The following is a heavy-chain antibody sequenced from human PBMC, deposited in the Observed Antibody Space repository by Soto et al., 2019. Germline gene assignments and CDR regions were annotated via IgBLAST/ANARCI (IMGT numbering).Heavy chain of an antibody. CDR2: TDDNDHK. J-gene: IGHJ5*02. CDR3: ARLLKGGTSDWNQIDL. V-gene: IGHV2-70*01. D-gene: IGHD1-1*01. CDR1: GFSLTSSGMS. Sequence: SGPTLVNPTQTLTLTCTFSGFSLTSSGMSVTWIRQPPGKALEWLALTDDNDHKYYNSSLRTRLTLSKDTSKNHVVLTMTNMDPVDTGIYLCARLLKGGTSDWNQIDLWGQGTLVTVAS.